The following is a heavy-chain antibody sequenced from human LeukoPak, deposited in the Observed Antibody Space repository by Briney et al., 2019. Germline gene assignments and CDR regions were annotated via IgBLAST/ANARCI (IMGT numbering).Heavy chain of an antibody. J-gene: IGHJ4*02. CDR1: GGSISSSNW. Sequence: SGTLSLTCAVSGGSISSSNWWSWVRQPPGKGLEWIGEIYHSGSTNYNPSLKSRVTISLDTSKNRFSLNVRSVTAADTAVYYCARDGVVTMELDYWGQGTLVTVSS. D-gene: IGHD3-3*01. V-gene: IGHV4-4*02. CDR2: IYHSGST. CDR3: ARDGVVTMELDY.